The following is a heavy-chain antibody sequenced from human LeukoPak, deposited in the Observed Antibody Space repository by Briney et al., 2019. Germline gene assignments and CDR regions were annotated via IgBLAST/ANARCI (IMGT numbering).Heavy chain of an antibody. CDR2: IIPIFGTA. Sequence: SVKVSCKASGGSFSSYAISWVRQAPGQGLEWMGRIIPIFGTANYAQKFQGRVTITTDESTSTAYMELSSLRSEDTAVYYCAREFYNWKPLSGDDAFDIWGQGTMVTVSS. D-gene: IGHD1-20*01. V-gene: IGHV1-69*05. CDR3: AREFYNWKPLSGDDAFDI. CDR1: GGSFSSYA. J-gene: IGHJ3*02.